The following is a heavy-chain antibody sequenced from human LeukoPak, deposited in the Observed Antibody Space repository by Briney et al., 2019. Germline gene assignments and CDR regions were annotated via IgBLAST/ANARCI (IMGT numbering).Heavy chain of an antibody. J-gene: IGHJ4*02. D-gene: IGHD2-15*01. CDR2: ISYDGSNK. V-gene: IGHV3-30*03. CDR1: GFTFSNYG. CDR3: ARDLSPVVVAAFDY. Sequence: GGSLRLSCAASGFTFSNYGMHWVRQAPGKGLEWVAVISYDGSNKYYADSVKGRFTISRDNSKNTLYLQMNSLRAEDTAVYYCARDLSPVVVAAFDYWGQGTLVAVSS.